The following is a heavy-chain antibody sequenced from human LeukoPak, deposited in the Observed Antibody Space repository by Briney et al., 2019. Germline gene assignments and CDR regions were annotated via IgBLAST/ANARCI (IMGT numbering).Heavy chain of an antibody. CDR2: IWYDGSNK. D-gene: IGHD1-14*01. Sequence: GGSLRLSFATSGFTLSNHWMCSGRQAPGKGLEWVAVIWYDGSNKYYADSVKGRFTISRDNSKNTLYLQMNSLRAEDTAVYYCARVRNPYYYYGMDVWGQGTTVTVSS. V-gene: IGHV3-33*08. J-gene: IGHJ6*02. CDR3: ARVRNPYYYYGMDV. CDR1: GFTLSNHW.